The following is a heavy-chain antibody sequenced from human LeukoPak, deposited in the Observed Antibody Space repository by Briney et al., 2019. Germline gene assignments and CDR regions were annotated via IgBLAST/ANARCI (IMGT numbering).Heavy chain of an antibody. CDR3: ARDHARSEGVAAYYFDY. V-gene: IGHV3-7*01. CDR1: GFTFSSYW. CDR2: IKQDGRET. Sequence: GGSLRLSCAASGFTFSSYWMSWVRQAPRKGLEWVANIKQDGRETYYVDSVKGRFTISRDNAKNSLYLQMNSLRAEDTAVYYCARDHARSEGVAAYYFDYWGQGTLVTVSS. D-gene: IGHD6-19*01. J-gene: IGHJ4*02.